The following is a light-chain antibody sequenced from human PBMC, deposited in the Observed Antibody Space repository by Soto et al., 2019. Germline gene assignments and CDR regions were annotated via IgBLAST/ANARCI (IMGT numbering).Light chain of an antibody. J-gene: IGKJ3*01. CDR2: DAS. CDR3: QQRSNWPLS. Sequence: EIVLTQSPGTLPLSPGESATLSCRASQGIGRYLAWFQQKPGQAPRLLIYDASTMATGIPPSFSGSGSGTDFTLTISSLEPEDFAVYYGQQRSNWPLSFGPWTKV. CDR1: QGIGRY. V-gene: IGKV3-11*01.